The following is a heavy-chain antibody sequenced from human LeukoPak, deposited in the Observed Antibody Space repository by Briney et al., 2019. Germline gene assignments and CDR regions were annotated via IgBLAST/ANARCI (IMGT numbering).Heavy chain of an antibody. D-gene: IGHD6-13*01. CDR1: GFTFSSYG. V-gene: IGHV3-23*01. CDR3: AGSSWRYYFDY. Sequence: GGTLRLSCAASGFTFSSYGMSWVRQAPGKELEWVSAISGSGGSTYYADSVKGRFTISRDNSKNTLYLQMNSLRAEDTAVYYCAGSSWRYYFDYWGQGTLVTVSS. J-gene: IGHJ4*02. CDR2: ISGSGGST.